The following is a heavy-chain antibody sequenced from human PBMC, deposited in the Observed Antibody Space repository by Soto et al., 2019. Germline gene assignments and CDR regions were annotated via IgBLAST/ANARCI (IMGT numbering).Heavy chain of an antibody. V-gene: IGHV1-18*01. CDR3: ARMGDVPYYYYGMDV. D-gene: IGHD3-16*01. CDR1: GYTFGTYG. CDR2: INGYNGNT. J-gene: IGHJ6*02. Sequence: ASVKVSCKASGYTFGTYGIIWVRQAPGQGLEWMGWINGYNGNTNYAPKLQGRITMTTDTSTTTAYMELRSLRSDDTAVYYCARMGDVPYYYYGMDVWGQGTTVTVSS.